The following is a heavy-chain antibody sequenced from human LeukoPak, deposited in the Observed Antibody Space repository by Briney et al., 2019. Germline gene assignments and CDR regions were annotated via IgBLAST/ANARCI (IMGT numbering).Heavy chain of an antibody. D-gene: IGHD5-18*01. V-gene: IGHV3-11*01. CDR2: ISSSGSTI. J-gene: IGHJ4*02. Sequence: PGGSLRLSCAASRFTFSDYYMNWVREAPGQGLEWVSYISSSGSTIHYADSVKGRFTISRDNAKNTLYLQMNSLRAEDTAVYYCARGIQLWKYYFDYWGQGTLVTVSS. CDR3: ARGIQLWKYYFDY. CDR1: RFTFSDYY.